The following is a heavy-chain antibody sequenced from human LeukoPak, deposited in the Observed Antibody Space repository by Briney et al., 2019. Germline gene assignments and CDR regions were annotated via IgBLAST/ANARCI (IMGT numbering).Heavy chain of an antibody. CDR3: AREESTIFGVVEGDY. CDR1: GGSIRRYY. V-gene: IGHV4-34*01. CDR2: INHSGST. Sequence: SETLSLTCSVSGGSIRRYYWSWIRQPPGKGLEWIGEINHSGSTNYNPSLKSRVTISVDTSKNQFSLKLSSVTAADTAVYYCAREESTIFGVVEGDYWGQGTLVTVSS. D-gene: IGHD3-3*01. J-gene: IGHJ4*02.